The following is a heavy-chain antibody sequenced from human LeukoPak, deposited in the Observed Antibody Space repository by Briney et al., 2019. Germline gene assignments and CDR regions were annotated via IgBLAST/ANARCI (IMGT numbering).Heavy chain of an antibody. CDR3: ARGDGSGSGRWFDP. CDR1: GASISSGTYS. V-gene: IGHV4-30-2*01. CDR2: IYHTGST. D-gene: IGHD3-10*01. Sequence: ASETLSLTCTASGASISSGTYSWSWIRQPPGEGLEWIGYIYHTGSTYYNPSLKGRVTISVDRSKNQFSLNLNFVTAADTALYYCARGDGSGSGRWFDPWGQGTLITVSS. J-gene: IGHJ5*02.